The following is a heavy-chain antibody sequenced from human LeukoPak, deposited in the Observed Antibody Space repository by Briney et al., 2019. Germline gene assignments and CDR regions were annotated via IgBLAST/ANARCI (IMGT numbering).Heavy chain of an antibody. J-gene: IGHJ4*02. V-gene: IGHV4-39*01. CDR3: ARREFNYRHFHY. CDR2: IYYTGAT. CDR1: GASTSNSSSY. Sequence: PSETLSVTCTVPGASTSNSSSYGGWIRQPPGKGLEWIGNIYYTGATYYNPSLQSRLTVSVDTSKNQFSLRLSSVTAADTAVYHCARREFNYRHFHYRGQGAMVTVSS. D-gene: IGHD1-1*01.